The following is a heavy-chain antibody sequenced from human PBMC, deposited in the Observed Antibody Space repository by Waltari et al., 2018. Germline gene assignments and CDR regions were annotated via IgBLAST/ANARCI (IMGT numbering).Heavy chain of an antibody. CDR1: GFTVSSYG. CDR3: TRGKDHINYGWFDP. Sequence: EVQLVVSGGGLVQPGGSLRLSCEGSGFTVSSYGMSWVRQAPGRGVGWVATIKKDGKGKYYGDSVKGRFTTSRDDAKNSVYLQMNSLRVEDTAIYYCTRGKDHINYGWFDPWGQGILVTVSS. D-gene: IGHD3-16*01. CDR2: IKKDGKGK. J-gene: IGHJ5*02. V-gene: IGHV3-7*01.